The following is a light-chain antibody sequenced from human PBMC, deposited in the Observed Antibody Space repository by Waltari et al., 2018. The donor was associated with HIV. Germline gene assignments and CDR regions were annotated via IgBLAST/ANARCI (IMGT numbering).Light chain of an antibody. V-gene: IGLV2-8*01. CDR1: SSDVGGYNY. J-gene: IGLJ3*02. CDR2: DVS. CDR3: SSYAGSKNRWV. Sequence: QSALTQPPSASGSPGQSVTISCTGTSSDVGGYNYVPWYQHHPGKAPKLMIFDVSKRPSGVPDGFSGSKSGSTASLTVSGLQAEDEADYSCSSYAGSKNRWVFGGGTKLTAL.